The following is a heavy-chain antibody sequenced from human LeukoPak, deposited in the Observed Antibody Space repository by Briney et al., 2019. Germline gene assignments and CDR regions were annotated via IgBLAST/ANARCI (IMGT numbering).Heavy chain of an antibody. CDR1: GFTFDDYA. J-gene: IGHJ4*02. Sequence: PGGSLRLSCAASGFTFDDYAMHWVRQAPGKGLEWVSGISWNSGSIGYADSVKGRFTISRDNAKNSLYLQMNSLRAEDTAVYYCALDSSGLFDYWGQGTLVTVSS. D-gene: IGHD2-15*01. V-gene: IGHV3-9*01. CDR3: ALDSSGLFDY. CDR2: ISWNSGSI.